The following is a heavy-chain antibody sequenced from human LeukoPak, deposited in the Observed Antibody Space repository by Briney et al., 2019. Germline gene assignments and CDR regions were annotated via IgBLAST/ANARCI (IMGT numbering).Heavy chain of an antibody. CDR2: ISSSSSYI. CDR3: ARGASGYDVDY. D-gene: IGHD5-12*01. V-gene: IGHV3-21*01. J-gene: IGHJ4*02. CDR1: GFTFSSYS. Sequence: GGSLRLSCAASGFTFSSYSMNWVRQAPGKGLEWVSSISSSSSYIYYADSVKGRFTISRDNAQNSLYLQMNSLRAEDTAVYYCARGASGYDVDYWGQGTLVTVSS.